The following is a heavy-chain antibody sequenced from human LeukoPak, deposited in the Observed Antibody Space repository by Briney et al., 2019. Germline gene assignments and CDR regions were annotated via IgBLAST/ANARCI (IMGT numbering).Heavy chain of an antibody. Sequence: SETLSLTCTVSGGSISSYYWSWIRQPPGKGLEWIGYIYYNGSTNYNPSLKSRVTISVDTSKNQFSLKLSSVTAADTAVYYCARVGMGALDYWGQGTLVTVSS. J-gene: IGHJ4*02. D-gene: IGHD1-26*01. V-gene: IGHV4-59*12. CDR2: IYYNGST. CDR3: ARVGMGALDY. CDR1: GGSISSYY.